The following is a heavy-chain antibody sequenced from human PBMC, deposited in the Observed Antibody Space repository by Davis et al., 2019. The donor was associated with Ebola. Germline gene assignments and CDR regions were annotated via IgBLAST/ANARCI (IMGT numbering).Heavy chain of an antibody. CDR2: INAGNGNT. CDR3: ARSRELIPYYYYGMDV. J-gene: IGHJ6*02. D-gene: IGHD3-10*01. CDR1: GYTFTSYA. Sequence: ASVKVSCKASGYTFTSYAMHWVRQAPGQRLEWMGWINAGNGNTKYSQKFQGRVTITRDTSASTAYMELSSLRSEDTAVYYCARSRELIPYYYYGMDVWGQGTTVTVSS. V-gene: IGHV1-3*01.